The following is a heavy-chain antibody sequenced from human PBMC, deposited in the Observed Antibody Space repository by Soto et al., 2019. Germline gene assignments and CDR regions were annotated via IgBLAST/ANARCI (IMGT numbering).Heavy chain of an antibody. CDR2: ISGSGGST. Sequence: AGSLRLSCADSGFTFSSYAMSWGRQAPGEGLEWVSAISGSGGSTYYADSVKGRFTISRDNSKNTLYLQMNSLRAEDTAVYYCAKDWSPYYYDSSGSYWGQGTLVTVSS. D-gene: IGHD3-22*01. CDR3: AKDWSPYYYDSSGSY. CDR1: GFTFSSYA. J-gene: IGHJ4*02. V-gene: IGHV3-23*01.